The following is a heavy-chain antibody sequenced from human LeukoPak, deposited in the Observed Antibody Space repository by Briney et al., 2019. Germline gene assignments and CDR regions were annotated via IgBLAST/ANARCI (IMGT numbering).Heavy chain of an antibody. D-gene: IGHD6-13*01. CDR2: ISGSGGST. Sequence: GGSLRLSCAASGFTFSSYAMSWVRQAPGKRLEWVSAISGSGGSTYYADSVKGRFTISRDNSMNTLYLQMNSLRAEDTAVYYCLARSIAAAGADYYYYYMDVWGKGTTVTVSS. CDR1: GFTFSSYA. J-gene: IGHJ6*03. CDR3: LARSIAAAGADYYYYYMDV. V-gene: IGHV3-23*01.